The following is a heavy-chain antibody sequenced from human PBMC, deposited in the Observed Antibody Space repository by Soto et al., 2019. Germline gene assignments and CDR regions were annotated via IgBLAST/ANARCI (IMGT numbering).Heavy chain of an antibody. V-gene: IGHV3-7*01. D-gene: IGHD1-26*01. CDR2: IKQDGTEI. CDR1: GFTFSSYW. CDR3: ASYSGSYFPVGHDR. Sequence: GGSLRLSCVASGFTFSSYWMSWVRQAPGGGLEWVANIKQDGTEIHYVESVKGRFTISRDNAKKSLYLQMNSLRAEDTAVYFCASYSGSYFPVGHDRWGQGTLVTVSS. J-gene: IGHJ5*02.